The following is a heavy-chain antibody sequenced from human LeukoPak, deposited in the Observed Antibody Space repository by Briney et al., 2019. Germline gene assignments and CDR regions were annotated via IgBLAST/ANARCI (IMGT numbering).Heavy chain of an antibody. CDR3: VRDSEGYHSYYIDL. Sequence: GGSLRLSCAASGFTFETYSMNWVRQAPGKGLEWVSSMSDSGTFLYYADSVKGRFTISRDNAKNSLHLQMNSLRADDTAIYYCVRDSEGYHSYYIDLWGQGTLVTVSS. CDR2: MSDSGTFL. V-gene: IGHV3-21*06. D-gene: IGHD1-1*01. CDR1: GFTFETYS. J-gene: IGHJ4*02.